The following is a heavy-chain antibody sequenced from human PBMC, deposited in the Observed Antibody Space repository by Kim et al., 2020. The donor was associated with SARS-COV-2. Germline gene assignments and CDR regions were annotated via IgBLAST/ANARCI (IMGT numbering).Heavy chain of an antibody. CDR1: GFTFYNYA. D-gene: IGHD2-8*01. Sequence: GGSLRLSCAASGFTFYNYAMSWVRQAPGKGLEWVSTIGGDGSTYTADSVKGRFTISRDNTKNTLYLQMNRLRADDTAVYYCAKRFCNSGACYRNVAYWGQETLDTVSS. V-gene: IGHV3-23*01. CDR3: AKRFCNSGACYRNVAY. J-gene: IGHJ4*02. CDR2: IGGDGST.